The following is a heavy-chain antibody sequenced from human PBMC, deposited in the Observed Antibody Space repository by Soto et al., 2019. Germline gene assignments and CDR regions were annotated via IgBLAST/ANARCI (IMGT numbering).Heavy chain of an antibody. J-gene: IGHJ5*02. CDR1: GGSINSTTYY. Sequence: SETLSLTCTVSGGSINSTTYYWGWIRQSPGKGLEWIGNIYYSGKTYYSPSLKSRVSISVDSSRNQFSLRLSSVTAADTAIYYCGRPWGTGMATQGPWGKGVLVTVSS. V-gene: IGHV4-39*01. CDR3: GRPWGTGMATQGP. CDR2: IYYSGKT. D-gene: IGHD6-19*01.